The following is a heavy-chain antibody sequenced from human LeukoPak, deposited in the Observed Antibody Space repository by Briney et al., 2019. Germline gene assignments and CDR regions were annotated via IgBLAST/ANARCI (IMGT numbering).Heavy chain of an antibody. D-gene: IGHD5-12*01. CDR2: ISRSSSTI. CDR1: GFTFSSYS. Sequence: GGSLRLSCAASGFTFSSYSMNWVRQAPGKGLEWVSYISRSSSTISYADSVKGRFTISRDNAKNSLYLQMNSLRAEDTAVYYCARGGSPGGFDFWGQGTLVTVSS. J-gene: IGHJ3*01. V-gene: IGHV3-48*01. CDR3: ARGGSPGGFDF.